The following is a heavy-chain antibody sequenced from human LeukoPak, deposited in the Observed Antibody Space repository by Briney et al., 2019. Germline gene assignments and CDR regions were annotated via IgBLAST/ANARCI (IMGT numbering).Heavy chain of an antibody. V-gene: IGHV3-15*01. CDR2: IKSKTDGGTT. D-gene: IGHD3-10*01. J-gene: IGHJ3*02. Sequence: TGGSLRLSCAASGFTFSNAWMSWVRQAPGKGLEWAGRIKSKTDGGTTDYAAPVKGRFTISRDNLKNTLYLQMNSLRAEDTAIYYCARGEVRMVRGVVEIWGQGTMVTVSS. CDR3: ARGEVRMVRGVVEI. CDR1: GFTFSNAW.